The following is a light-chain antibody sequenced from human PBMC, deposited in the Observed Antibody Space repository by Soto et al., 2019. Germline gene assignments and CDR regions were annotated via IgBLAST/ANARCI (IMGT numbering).Light chain of an antibody. CDR3: QQRANWPLT. V-gene: IGKV3-11*01. Sequence: EIVLTQSPATLSLSPGERASLSCRASQSIRTYLGWYQQKPGQAPRLLIYDASNRATGIPARFSGSGSGTDFTLTISSLEAEDLAVYYCQQRANWPLTFGGGSKVEIK. CDR1: QSIRTY. CDR2: DAS. J-gene: IGKJ4*01.